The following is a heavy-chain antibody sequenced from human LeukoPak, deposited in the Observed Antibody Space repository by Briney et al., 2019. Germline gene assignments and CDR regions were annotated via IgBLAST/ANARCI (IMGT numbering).Heavy chain of an antibody. V-gene: IGHV4-61*02. J-gene: IGHJ5*02. CDR3: ARDASRYVWFDP. CDR1: GGSISSGSYY. CDR2: IYTSGST. Sequence: SEALSLTCTVSGGSISSGSYYWSWIRQPAGKGLEWIGRIYTSGSTNYNPSLKSRVTMSVDTSKNQFSLKLSSVTAADTAVYYCARDASRYVWFDPWGQGTLVTVSS. D-gene: IGHD5-12*01.